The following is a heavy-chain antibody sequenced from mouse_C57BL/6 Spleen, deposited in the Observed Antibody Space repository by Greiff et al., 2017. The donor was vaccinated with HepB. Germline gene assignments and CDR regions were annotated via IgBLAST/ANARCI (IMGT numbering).Heavy chain of an antibody. V-gene: IGHV1-18*01. J-gene: IGHJ2*01. CDR3: ARGTWLEGDFDY. D-gene: IGHD2-2*01. CDR2: INPNHGGT. Sequence: VPLKESGPELVKPGASVKIPCTASGYTFTDYNMAWVKQRPGKSLEWIGDINPNHGGTIYNQKFQDTATLTVDKSSSTAYMKRRSLTSYDTAVYYCARGTWLEGDFDYWGQGTTLTVSS. CDR1: GYTFTDYN.